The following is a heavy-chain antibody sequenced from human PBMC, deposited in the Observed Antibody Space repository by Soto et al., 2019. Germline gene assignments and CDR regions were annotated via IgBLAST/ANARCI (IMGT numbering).Heavy chain of an antibody. V-gene: IGHV1-69*01. CDR3: ARGPGGSYYA. D-gene: IGHD1-26*01. CDR2: IIPIFGTA. J-gene: IGHJ5*02. CDR1: GGTFSSYA. Sequence: QVQLVQSGAEVKKPGSSVKVSCKASGGTFSSYAISCVRHAPGQGLEWMGGIIPIFGTANYAQKSQGRVMINADESTSTAYMELSSLRSEGTAVYYCARGPGGSYYAWGQGTLVTVSS.